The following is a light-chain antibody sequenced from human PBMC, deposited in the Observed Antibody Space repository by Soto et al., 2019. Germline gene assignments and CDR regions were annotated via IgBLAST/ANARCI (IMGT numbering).Light chain of an antibody. Sequence: DIQMTQSPSTLSGSVGDRVTITCRASQTISSGLALYQQKPGKAPKLLIYKASTLKSGVPSRFSGSGSGTDFTLTISSLQPDDFATYYCQLYNSYSEAFGQGTKV. CDR1: QTISSG. CDR2: KAS. J-gene: IGKJ1*01. CDR3: QLYNSYSEA. V-gene: IGKV1-5*03.